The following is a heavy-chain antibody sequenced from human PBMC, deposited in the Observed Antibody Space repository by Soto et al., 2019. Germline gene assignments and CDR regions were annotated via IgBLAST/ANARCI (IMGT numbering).Heavy chain of an antibody. CDR1: GGSFSGYY. CDR2: INHSGST. Sequence: QVQLQQWGAGLLKPSETLSLTCAVYGGSFSGYYWSWIRQPPGKGLEWIGEINHSGSTNYNPSLKSRVTISVDTSKNQFSLKLSSVTAADTAVYYCARGGYCSSTSGPFDYWGQGTLVTVSS. D-gene: IGHD2-2*01. CDR3: ARGGYCSSTSGPFDY. J-gene: IGHJ4*02. V-gene: IGHV4-34*01.